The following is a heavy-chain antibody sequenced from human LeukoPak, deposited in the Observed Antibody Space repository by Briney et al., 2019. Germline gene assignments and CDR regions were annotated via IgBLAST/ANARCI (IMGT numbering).Heavy chain of an antibody. CDR3: AKGGGDIWLTTSY. CDR2: IRYDGSNK. J-gene: IGHJ4*02. V-gene: IGHV3-30*02. Sequence: GGSLRLSCAASGLTFSSYGMHWVRQAPGKGLEWVAFIRYDGSNKYYADSVKGRFTISRDYSKNTLYLQMNSLRAEDTDVYYCAKGGGDIWLTTSYWGQGTLVTVSS. D-gene: IGHD3-16*02. CDR1: GLTFSSYG.